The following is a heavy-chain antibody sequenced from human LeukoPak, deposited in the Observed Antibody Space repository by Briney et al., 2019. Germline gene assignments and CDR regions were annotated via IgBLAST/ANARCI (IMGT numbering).Heavy chain of an antibody. CDR2: ISDGGSAT. Sequence: GGSLRLSCVASGYTFSPYWMSWVRQTPGKGLEWVASISDGGSATYYVDSVKGRFTISRDNSKNTLYLQMNSLRAEDTAVYYCARDAGDILTEYYFDYWGQGTLVTVSS. CDR3: ARDAGDILTEYYFDY. D-gene: IGHD3-9*01. J-gene: IGHJ4*02. CDR1: GYTFSPYW. V-gene: IGHV3-7*01.